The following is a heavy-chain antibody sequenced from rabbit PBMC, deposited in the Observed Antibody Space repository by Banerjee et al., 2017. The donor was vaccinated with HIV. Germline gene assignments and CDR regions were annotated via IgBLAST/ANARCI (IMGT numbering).Heavy chain of an antibody. CDR2: INTSSGNT. V-gene: IGHV1S45*01. D-gene: IGHD1-1*01. CDR1: GFSFSNKCV. Sequence: QEQLEESGGDLVKPEGSLTLTCTASGFSFSNKCVMCWVRQAPGKGLEWIGCINTSSGNTVYASWAKGRFTISKTSSTTVTLQMTSLTAADTATYFCARDLASVIGWTVGLWGPGTLVTVS. J-gene: IGHJ4*01. CDR3: ARDLASVIGWTVGL.